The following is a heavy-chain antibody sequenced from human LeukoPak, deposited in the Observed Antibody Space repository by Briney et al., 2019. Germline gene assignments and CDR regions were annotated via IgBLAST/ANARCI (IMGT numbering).Heavy chain of an antibody. CDR1: GFTVSSNY. CDR2: IYSGGST. V-gene: IGHV3-53*05. Sequence: PGGSLRLSCAASGFTVSSNYMSWVRQAPGKGLEWVSVIYSGGSTYYADSVKGRLTISRDNAKNSLYLQMNSLRAEDTAVYYCARRVGYCSSTSCRYYYYGMDVWGQGTTVTVSS. CDR3: ARRVGYCSSTSCRYYYYGMDV. D-gene: IGHD2-2*01. J-gene: IGHJ6*02.